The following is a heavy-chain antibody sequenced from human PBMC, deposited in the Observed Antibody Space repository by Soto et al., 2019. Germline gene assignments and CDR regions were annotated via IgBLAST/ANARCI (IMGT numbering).Heavy chain of an antibody. J-gene: IGHJ3*02. D-gene: IGHD3-10*01. CDR3: ARPIEKSGRRGVMIRGDAFDI. CDR1: GGSISSSSYY. CDR2: IYYSGST. V-gene: IGHV4-39*01. Sequence: SETLSLTCTVSGGSISSSSYYWGWIRQPPGKGLEWIGSIYYSGSTYYNPSLKSRVTISVDTSKNQFSLKLSSVTAADTAVYYCARPIEKSGRRGVMIRGDAFDIWGQGTMVTVSS.